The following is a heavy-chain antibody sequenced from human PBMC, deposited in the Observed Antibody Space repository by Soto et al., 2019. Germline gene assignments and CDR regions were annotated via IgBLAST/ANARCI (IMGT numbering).Heavy chain of an antibody. CDR1: GFTSSGSA. CDR3: TRDPRNYYDSSGSANWFDP. V-gene: IGHV3-73*01. CDR2: IRSRTNSYAT. J-gene: IGHJ5*02. D-gene: IGHD3-22*01. Sequence: GGSLRLSCAASGFTSSGSAVHWVCQASGKGLEWVGHIRSRTNSYATAYAASVKGRFTISRDDSKNTAYLQMNSLKTEDTAVYYCTRDPRNYYDSSGSANWFDPWGQGTLVTVSS.